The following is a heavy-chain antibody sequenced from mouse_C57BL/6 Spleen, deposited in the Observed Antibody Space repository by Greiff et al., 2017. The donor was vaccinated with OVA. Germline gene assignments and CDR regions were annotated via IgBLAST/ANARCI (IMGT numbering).Heavy chain of an antibody. V-gene: IGHV1-55*01. CDR2: IYPGSGST. D-gene: IGHD1-1*01. Sequence: QVQLQQPGAELVKPGAPVKMSCKASGYTFTSYWITWVKQRPGQGLEWIGDIYPGSGSTNYNEKFKSKATLTVDTSSSTAYMQLSSLTSEDSAVYYCARPLYYYGSSPDYWGQGTTLTVSS. J-gene: IGHJ2*01. CDR1: GYTFTSYW. CDR3: ARPLYYYGSSPDY.